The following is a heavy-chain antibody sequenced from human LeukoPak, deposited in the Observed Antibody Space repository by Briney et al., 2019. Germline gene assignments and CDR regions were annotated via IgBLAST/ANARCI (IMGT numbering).Heavy chain of an antibody. D-gene: IGHD3-22*01. CDR3: ATDALYYYDSSGYQLDY. J-gene: IGHJ4*02. CDR2: IIPIFGTA. V-gene: IGHV1-69*01. Sequence: SVKVSCKASGGTFSSYAISWVRQAPGQGLEWMGGIIPIFGTANYAQKFQGRVTITADESTSTAYMELSSLRSEDTAVYYCATDALYYYDSSGYQLDYWGQGTLVTVSS. CDR1: GGTFSSYA.